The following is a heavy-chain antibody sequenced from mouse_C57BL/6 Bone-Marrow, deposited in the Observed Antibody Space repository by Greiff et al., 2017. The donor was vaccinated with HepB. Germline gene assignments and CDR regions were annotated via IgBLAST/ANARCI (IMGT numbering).Heavy chain of an antibody. Sequence: LQESGPELVKPGASVKISCKASGYSFTDYNMNWVKQSNGKSLEWIGVINPNYGTTSYNQKFKGKATLTVDQSSSTAYMQLNSLTSEDSAVYYCARSITTVVALYAMDYWGQGTSVTVSS. J-gene: IGHJ4*01. CDR2: INPNYGTT. CDR3: ARSITTVVALYAMDY. V-gene: IGHV1-39*01. CDR1: GYSFTDYN. D-gene: IGHD1-1*01.